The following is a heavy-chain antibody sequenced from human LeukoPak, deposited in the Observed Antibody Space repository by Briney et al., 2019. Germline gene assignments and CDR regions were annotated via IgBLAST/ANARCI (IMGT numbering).Heavy chain of an antibody. Sequence: PGGSLRPSCAASGFSVSDYYMSWIRQSPGKGLEWISYITSSAGSTKYADSVKGRFTISKDKAKNSVALQMNSLKSEDTAVYYCARERRGNYFAFESWGQGTLVTVSS. D-gene: IGHD3-16*01. CDR3: ARERRGNYFAFES. V-gene: IGHV3-11*05. CDR1: GFSVSDYY. CDR2: ITSSAGST. J-gene: IGHJ4*02.